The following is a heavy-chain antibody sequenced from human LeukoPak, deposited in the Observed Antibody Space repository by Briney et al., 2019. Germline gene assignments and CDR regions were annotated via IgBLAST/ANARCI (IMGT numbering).Heavy chain of an antibody. CDR3: ANDRRDSSGWYDWFDP. V-gene: IGHV3-23*01. Sequence: GGSLRLSCAASGFTFSTYAMSWVRQSPGKGLGWVSVISGSGGSTYYADSVKGRFTISRDNSKNTLYLQMNSPRAEDTAVYYCANDRRDSSGWYDWFDPWGQGTLVTVSS. CDR1: GFTFSTYA. D-gene: IGHD6-19*01. J-gene: IGHJ5*02. CDR2: ISGSGGST.